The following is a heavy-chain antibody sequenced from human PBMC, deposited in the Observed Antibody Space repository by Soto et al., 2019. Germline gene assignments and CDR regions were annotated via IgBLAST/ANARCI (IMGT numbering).Heavy chain of an antibody. V-gene: IGHV3-33*01. CDR1: GFTFSSYG. J-gene: IGHJ6*02. Sequence: GGSLRLSCVASGFTFSSYGMHWVRQAPGEGLEWVAVIWYDGSKKYQARSVKGRFTITNKNSKNPMYLQMNNLGAEDTAVYYCAGDKGAWDSIDVWGQGTTVTVSS. D-gene: IGHD1-26*01. CDR3: AGDKGAWDSIDV. CDR2: IWYDGSKK.